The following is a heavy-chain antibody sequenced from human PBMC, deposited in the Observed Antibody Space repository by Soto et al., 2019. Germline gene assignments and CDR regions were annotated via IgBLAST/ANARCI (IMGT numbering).Heavy chain of an antibody. J-gene: IGHJ1*01. CDR1: GIDFSYYW. CDR2: IDPDGTTT. D-gene: IGHD1-1*01. V-gene: IGHV3-74*01. Sequence: GGSLRLSCVTSGIDFSYYWIHWIRQAPGKGLVWVSRIDPDGTTTNYADSVKGRFIVSRDNAKDTAYLQMDSLTADDTALYYCTRGLRPSSAGTGAYWGPGTLVTVSS. CDR3: TRGLRPSSAGTGAY.